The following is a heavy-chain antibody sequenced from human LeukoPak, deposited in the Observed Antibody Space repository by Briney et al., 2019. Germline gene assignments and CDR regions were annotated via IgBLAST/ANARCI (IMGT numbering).Heavy chain of an antibody. J-gene: IGHJ4*02. CDR2: IKSKTDGGTT. Sequence: GGSLRLSCAASGFTFSNAWMSWVRQAPGKGLEWVGCIKSKTDGGTTDYAAPVKGRFTISRDDSKNTLYLQMNSLKTEDTAVYYCTTILDWGQGTLVTVSS. V-gene: IGHV3-15*01. CDR1: GFTFSNAW. CDR3: TTILD. D-gene: IGHD1-26*01.